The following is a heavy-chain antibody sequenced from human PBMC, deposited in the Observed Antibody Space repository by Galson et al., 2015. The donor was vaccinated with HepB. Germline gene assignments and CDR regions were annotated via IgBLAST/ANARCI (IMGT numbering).Heavy chain of an antibody. CDR1: GDSVSSNSAA. Sequence: CAISGDSVSSNSAAWNWIRQSPSRGLEWLGRTYYRSKWYNDYAVSVKNRITINPDTSKNQFSLQLNSVTPEDTAVYYCAREGEYYYDTGGAFDIWGQGTMVTVSS. J-gene: IGHJ3*02. CDR3: AREGEYYYDTGGAFDI. D-gene: IGHD3-22*01. CDR2: TYYRSKWYN. V-gene: IGHV6-1*01.